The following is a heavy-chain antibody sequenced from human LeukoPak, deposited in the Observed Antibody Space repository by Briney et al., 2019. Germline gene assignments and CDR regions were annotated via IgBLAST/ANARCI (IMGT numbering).Heavy chain of an antibody. J-gene: IGHJ4*02. CDR2: ISASHGNT. CDR1: GYTFPSYG. D-gene: IGHD3-3*01. CDR3: ARALDFWSGYPTPFDY. Sequence: ASVKVSCKSSGYTFPSYGISWVRQAPGQGLEWMGWISASHGNTDYSHKFQGRVTMTIDSFTNTAYLELRNLRSDDTAVYYCARALDFWSGYPTPFDYWGQGTLVTVSS. V-gene: IGHV1-18*01.